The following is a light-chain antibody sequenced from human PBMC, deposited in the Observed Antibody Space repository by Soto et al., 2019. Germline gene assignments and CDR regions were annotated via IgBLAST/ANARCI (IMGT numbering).Light chain of an antibody. V-gene: IGLV1-40*01. J-gene: IGLJ1*01. Sequence: QAVVTQPPSVSGAPGQRVTISCTGSSSNIGAGYDVHWYQQLPGTAPKLLIYGNSNRPSGVPDRFSGSKSGTSASLAITGLQAEDEADYYSQSYASSLRGYVFGTGTKATVL. CDR2: GNS. CDR1: SSNIGAGYD. CDR3: QSYASSLRGYV.